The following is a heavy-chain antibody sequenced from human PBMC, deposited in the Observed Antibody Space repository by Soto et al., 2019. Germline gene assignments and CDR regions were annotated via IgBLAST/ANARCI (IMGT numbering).Heavy chain of an antibody. CDR2: IFYTGSK. CDR3: ARLDYGVSAFDL. J-gene: IGHJ4*02. CDR1: GGSINDGSYH. V-gene: IGHV4-31*03. Sequence: LSLTCTVSGGSINDGSYHWSWLRQHPGKGLEFIGYIFYTGSKYHNPSLETRVTMSADTSNNEVSLRLHSLTAADTAVYYCARLDYGVSAFDLWGRGTLVTVSS. D-gene: IGHD4-17*01.